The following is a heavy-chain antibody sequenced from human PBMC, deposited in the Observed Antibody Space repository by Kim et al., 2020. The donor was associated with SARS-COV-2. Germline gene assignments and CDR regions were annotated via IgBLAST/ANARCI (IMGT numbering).Heavy chain of an antibody. D-gene: IGHD3-22*01. Sequence: NPSLKRRVTISVDTSQTQFSLRLSSVTAADTAVYYCARGNIRSGYYSLGYWGQGTLVTVSS. V-gene: IGHV4-59*09. J-gene: IGHJ4*02. CDR3: ARGNIRSGYYSLGY.